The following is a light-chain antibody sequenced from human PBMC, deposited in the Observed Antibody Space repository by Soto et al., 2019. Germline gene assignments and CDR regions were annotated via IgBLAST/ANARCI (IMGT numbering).Light chain of an antibody. CDR3: LQYDYWPRT. CDR2: GAS. Sequence: EIVMTQSPATLSVSPGESATLSCRASQSISSSKLAWYQQNPGQAPRLLMYGASSRATGIPARFSGSGSGTDFTLSISSLQSEDFAVYSCLQYDYWPRTFGQGTKVEIK. CDR1: QSISSS. V-gene: IGKV3-15*01. J-gene: IGKJ1*01.